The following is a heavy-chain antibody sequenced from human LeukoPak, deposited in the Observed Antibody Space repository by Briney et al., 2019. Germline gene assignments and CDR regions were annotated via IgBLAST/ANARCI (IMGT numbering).Heavy chain of an antibody. V-gene: IGHV4-31*03. CDR2: IYYSGST. CDR1: GGSISSGGYY. D-gene: IGHD3-3*01. J-gene: IGHJ4*02. CDR3: ARAVEEWFQADY. Sequence: PSETLSLTCTVSGGSISSGGYYWSWIRQHPGKGLEWIGYIYYSGSTYYNPSLKSRVTISVDTSKNQFSLKLSSVTAADTAVYYCARAVEEWFQADYWGQGTLVTVSS.